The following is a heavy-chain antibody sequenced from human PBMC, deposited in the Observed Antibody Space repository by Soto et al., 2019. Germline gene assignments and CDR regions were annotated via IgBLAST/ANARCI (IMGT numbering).Heavy chain of an antibody. D-gene: IGHD3-3*01. V-gene: IGHV3-13*01. Sequence: GWSLRLSCVASGFNFETHDMHWVRQVTGQGLEWVAGIGTLFDRFYADSVKGRFTISRENAKTSVYLQMNKLRTGDPGIYYCASGRFIDFVSSPPAMFAPRGQGNMVAV. CDR1: GFNFETHD. J-gene: IGHJ5*02. CDR3: ASGRFIDFVSSPPAMFAP. CDR2: IGTLFDR.